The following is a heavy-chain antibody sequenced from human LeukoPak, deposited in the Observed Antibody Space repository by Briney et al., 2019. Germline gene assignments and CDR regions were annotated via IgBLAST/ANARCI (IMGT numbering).Heavy chain of an antibody. CDR2: ISAYNGNT. Sequence: ASVKVSCKASGYTFTSYGISWVRQAPGQGLEWMGWISAYNGNTNYAQKLQGRVTMTTDTSTSTVYMELRSLRSDDTAVYYCARGRNYYDSSGHRAYLDYWGQGTLVTVSS. D-gene: IGHD3-22*01. J-gene: IGHJ4*02. CDR1: GYTFTSYG. V-gene: IGHV1-18*01. CDR3: ARGRNYYDSSGHRAYLDY.